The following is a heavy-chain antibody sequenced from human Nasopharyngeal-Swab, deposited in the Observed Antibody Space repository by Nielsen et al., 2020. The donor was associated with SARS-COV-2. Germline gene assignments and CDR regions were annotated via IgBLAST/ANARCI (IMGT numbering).Heavy chain of an antibody. D-gene: IGHD4-17*01. Sequence: GESLKISCEASGFTFSSYGMHWVRQAPGKGLEWVAVISYDGSNKYYADSVKGRFTISRDNSKNTLYLQMNSLRAEDTAVYYCAKMLTSDYGDYDNLDYWGQGTLVTVSS. CDR3: AKMLTSDYGDYDNLDY. V-gene: IGHV3-30*18. CDR2: ISYDGSNK. J-gene: IGHJ4*02. CDR1: GFTFSSYG.